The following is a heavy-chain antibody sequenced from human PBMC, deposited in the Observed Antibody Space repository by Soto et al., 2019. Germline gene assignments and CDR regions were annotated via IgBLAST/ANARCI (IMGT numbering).Heavy chain of an antibody. CDR3: ARAGGDYGDYYYYYGMDV. CDR2: IIPIFGTA. Sequence: QVQLVQSGAEVKKPGSSVKVSCKASGGTFSSNAISWVRQAPGQGLEWMGGIIPIFGTANYAQKFQGRVTITADESTSTAYMELSSLRSVDTAVYYCARAGGDYGDYYYYYGMDVWGQGTTVTVSS. D-gene: IGHD4-17*01. CDR1: GGTFSSNA. J-gene: IGHJ6*02. V-gene: IGHV1-69*01.